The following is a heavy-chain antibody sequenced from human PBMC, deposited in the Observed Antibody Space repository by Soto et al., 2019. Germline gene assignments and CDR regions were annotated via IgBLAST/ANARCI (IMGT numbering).Heavy chain of an antibody. CDR3: ARATYCSSTSCYDAFDI. D-gene: IGHD2-2*01. CDR1: GFTFSSYD. CDR2: IGTAGDT. J-gene: IGHJ3*02. Sequence: GGSLRLSCAASGFTFSSYDMHWVRQAPGKGLEWVSAIGTAGDTYYPGSVKGRFTISRENAKNSLYLQMNSLRAGDTAVYYCARATYCSSTSCYDAFDIWGQGTMVTVSS. V-gene: IGHV3-13*01.